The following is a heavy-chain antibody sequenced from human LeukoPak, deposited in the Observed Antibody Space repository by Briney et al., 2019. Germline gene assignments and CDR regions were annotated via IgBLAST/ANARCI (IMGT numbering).Heavy chain of an antibody. J-gene: IGHJ4*02. D-gene: IGHD3-22*01. CDR2: INHSGST. CDR3: ATDYPNDSSGPSLEGIYFDY. CDR1: GGSFSGYY. V-gene: IGHV4-34*01. Sequence: SETLSLTCAVYGGSFSGYYWSWIRQPPGKGLEWIGEINHSGSTNYNPSLKSRVTISVDTSKNQFSLKLSSVTAADTAVYYCATDYPNDSSGPSLEGIYFDYWGQGTLVTVSS.